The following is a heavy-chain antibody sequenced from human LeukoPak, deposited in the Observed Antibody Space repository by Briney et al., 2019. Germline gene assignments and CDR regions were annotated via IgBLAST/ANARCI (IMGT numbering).Heavy chain of an antibody. D-gene: IGHD1-7*01. Sequence: GGSLRLSCAASGFTFSSYAMSWVRQAPGKGLDWVSAISGSGGATYYADSVKGRFTISRDNSKNTLYLQMNSLRAEDTAVYYCAKARGELELFDAFDIWGQGTMVTVSS. CDR2: ISGSGGAT. CDR1: GFTFSSYA. CDR3: AKARGELELFDAFDI. J-gene: IGHJ3*02. V-gene: IGHV3-23*01.